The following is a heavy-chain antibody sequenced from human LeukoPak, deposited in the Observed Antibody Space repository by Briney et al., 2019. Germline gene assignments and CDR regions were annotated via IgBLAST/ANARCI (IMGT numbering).Heavy chain of an antibody. J-gene: IGHJ5*02. CDR1: GGSFSGYY. D-gene: IGHD3-16*01. V-gene: IGHV4-34*01. Sequence: SETLSLTCAVYGGSFSGYYWSWIRQPPGKGLEWIGEINHSGSTNYNPSLKSRVTISVDTSKNQFSLKLSSVTAADTAVYYCARPVGGAAPYNWFDPWGQGTLVTVSS. CDR3: ARPVGGAAPYNWFDP. CDR2: INHSGST.